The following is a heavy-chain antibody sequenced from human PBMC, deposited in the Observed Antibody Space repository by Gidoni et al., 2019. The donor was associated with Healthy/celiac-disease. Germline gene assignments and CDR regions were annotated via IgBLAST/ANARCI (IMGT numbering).Heavy chain of an antibody. CDR3: ARGTRDGYNSGAFDI. Sequence: QVQLVQSGAEVKKPGASVTVSCKASGYTFTSYYMHWVRQAPGQGLEWMGIINPSGGSTSYAQKFQGRVTMTRDTSTSTVYMELSSLRSEDTAVYYCARGTRDGYNSGAFDIWGQGTMVTVSS. CDR1: GYTFTSYY. D-gene: IGHD5-12*01. V-gene: IGHV1-46*01. CDR2: INPSGGST. J-gene: IGHJ3*02.